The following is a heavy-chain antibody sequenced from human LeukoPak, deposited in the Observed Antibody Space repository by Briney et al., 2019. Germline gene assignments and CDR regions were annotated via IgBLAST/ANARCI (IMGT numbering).Heavy chain of an antibody. CDR3: ARDQMYSYGLQDY. J-gene: IGHJ4*02. CDR2: ISASSYYI. D-gene: IGHD5-18*01. Sequence: GGSLRLSCAASGFTFSTYNMNWVRQAPGKGLEWVSSISASSYYIYYTDSVKGRFIISRDNAKNSLYLQMNSLRAEDTAVYYCARDQMYSYGLQDYWGQGTLVTVSS. CDR1: GFTFSTYN. V-gene: IGHV3-21*01.